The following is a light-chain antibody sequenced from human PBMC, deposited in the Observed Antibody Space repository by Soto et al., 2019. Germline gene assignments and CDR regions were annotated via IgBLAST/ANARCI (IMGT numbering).Light chain of an antibody. CDR1: QRVSNY. J-gene: IGKJ4*01. CDR3: QNRSNWSLP. V-gene: IGKV3-11*01. CDR2: DAS. Sequence: EVVLTQSPATLSLSPGQRATVSCRASQRVSNYLAWYQQKPGQAPRLLIYDASNRATGIPARFSGSGSGTDFTLTISSLEPEDFAFYYGQNRSNWSLPLAGVTKADIK.